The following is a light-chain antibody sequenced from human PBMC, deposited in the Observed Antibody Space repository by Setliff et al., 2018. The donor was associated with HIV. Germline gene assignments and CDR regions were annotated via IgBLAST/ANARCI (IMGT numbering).Light chain of an antibody. CDR2: QAS. V-gene: IGLV2-23*01. CDR3: CSNTGSNTYV. Sequence: QSVLTQPASVSGSPGQSITISCTGTSGDVGRYNLVSWYQQQPGKPPKLMIYQASKRPSVVSNRFSGSKSGNTASLTISGLQAEDEADYYCCSNTGSNTYVFGTGTKVTVL. CDR1: SGDVGRYNL. J-gene: IGLJ1*01.